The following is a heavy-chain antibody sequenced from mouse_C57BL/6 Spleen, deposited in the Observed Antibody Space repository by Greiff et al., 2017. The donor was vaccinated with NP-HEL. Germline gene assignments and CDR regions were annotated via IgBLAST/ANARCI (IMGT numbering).Heavy chain of an antibody. D-gene: IGHD1-1*01. CDR1: GYSITSGYD. Sequence: EVQLVESGPGMVKPSQSLSLTCTVTGYSITSGYDWHWIRHFPGNKLEWMGYISYSGSTNYNPSLKSRISITHDTSKNHFFLKLNSVTTEDTATYYCAREYYYGSSYWFAYWGQGTLVTVSA. J-gene: IGHJ3*01. CDR3: AREYYYGSSYWFAY. V-gene: IGHV3-1*01. CDR2: ISYSGST.